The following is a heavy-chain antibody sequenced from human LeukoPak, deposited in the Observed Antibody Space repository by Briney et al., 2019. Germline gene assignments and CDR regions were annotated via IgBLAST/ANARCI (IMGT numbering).Heavy chain of an antibody. CDR3: ARHLTMVRGVITPRYYYYYYMDG. J-gene: IGHJ6*03. Sequence: PSESLSLTCTVSGGSISSSSYYWGWIRQPPGKGLEWIGSIYYSGSTYYNPSLKSRVTISVDTSKNQFSLKLSSVTAADTAVYYCARHLTMVRGVITPRYYYYYYMDGWGKGTTVTVSS. D-gene: IGHD3-10*01. V-gene: IGHV4-39*01. CDR2: IYYSGST. CDR1: GGSISSSSYY.